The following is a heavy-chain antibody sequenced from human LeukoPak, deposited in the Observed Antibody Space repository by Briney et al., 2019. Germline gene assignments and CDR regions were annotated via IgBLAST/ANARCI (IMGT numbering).Heavy chain of an antibody. V-gene: IGHV3-74*01. CDR3: ATKQWLAPPPDS. D-gene: IGHD6-19*01. CDR1: GFTFSKYW. J-gene: IGHJ4*02. Sequence: VGSLRLSCAASGFTFSKYWMLCVRQAPGKGLESVSRINTDGTVTTYADSVKGRFTVSRDNADNTMFLQMNRVRDEDTAVYYCATKQWLAPPPDSWGQGTPVTVSS. CDR2: INTDGTVT.